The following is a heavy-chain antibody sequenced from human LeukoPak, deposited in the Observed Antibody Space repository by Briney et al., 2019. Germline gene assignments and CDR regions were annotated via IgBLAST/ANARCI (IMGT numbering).Heavy chain of an antibody. D-gene: IGHD6-13*01. J-gene: IGHJ5*02. V-gene: IGHV1-2*06. Sequence: PRASVKVSCKASGYTFTSYDFNWVRQAPGQGLEWIGRIDPNSGGTSFAPKFQGRVTMTRDTSISTAYMEVTRLTSDDTAVYYCARRPPMSAADNWLDPWGQGTLVTVSS. CDR1: GYTFTSYD. CDR3: ARRPPMSAADNWLDP. CDR2: IDPNSGGT.